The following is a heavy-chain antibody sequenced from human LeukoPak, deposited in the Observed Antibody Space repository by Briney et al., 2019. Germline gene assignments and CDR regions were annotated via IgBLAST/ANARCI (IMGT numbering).Heavy chain of an antibody. CDR3: ARGPRYSGSYPNDY. V-gene: IGHV1-18*04. D-gene: IGHD1-26*01. CDR2: ISAYNGNT. Sequence: GASVKVSCKASGYTFTGYYMHWVRQAPGQGLEWMGWISAYNGNTNYAQKLQGRVTMTTDTSTSTAYMELRSLRSDDTAVYYCARGPRYSGSYPNDYWGQGTLVTVSS. CDR1: GYTFTGYY. J-gene: IGHJ4*02.